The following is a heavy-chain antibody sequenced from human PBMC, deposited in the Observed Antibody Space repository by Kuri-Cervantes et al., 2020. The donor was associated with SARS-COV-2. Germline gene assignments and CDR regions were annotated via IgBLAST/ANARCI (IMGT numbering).Heavy chain of an antibody. J-gene: IGHJ4*02. D-gene: IGHD3-16*02. Sequence: ESLKISCAVYGGSFSGYYWSWIRQPPGKGLEWIGEINHSGSTNYNPSLKSRVTVSVDTSKNQFSLKLSSVTAADTAVYYCARGPPSYYDYVWGSYRSTVGAKTLDYWGQGTLVTVSS. V-gene: IGHV4-34*01. CDR1: GGSFSGYY. CDR2: INHSGST. CDR3: ARGPPSYYDYVWGSYRSTVGAKTLDY.